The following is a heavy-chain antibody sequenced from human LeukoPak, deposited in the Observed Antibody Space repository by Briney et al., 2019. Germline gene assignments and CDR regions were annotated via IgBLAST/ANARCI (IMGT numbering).Heavy chain of an antibody. Sequence: GGSLRLSCTGSGFTFGDYAMTWVRHAPGKGLEWVSGISYSSGSIGYVDSVKGRFTISRDNAKNSLYLQMNSLRVEDTALYYCAKDRGGSSELGDAFDVWGQGTMVRVSS. CDR1: GFTFGDYA. CDR2: ISYSSGSI. CDR3: AKDRGGSSELGDAFDV. J-gene: IGHJ3*01. D-gene: IGHD1-26*01. V-gene: IGHV3-9*01.